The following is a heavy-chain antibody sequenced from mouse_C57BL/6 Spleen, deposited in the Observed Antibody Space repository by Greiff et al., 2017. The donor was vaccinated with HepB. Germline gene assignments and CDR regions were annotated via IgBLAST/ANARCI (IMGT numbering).Heavy chain of an antibody. CDR2: IDPETGGT. CDR3: TRGYGYEVLN. V-gene: IGHV1-15*01. CDR1: GYTFTDYE. J-gene: IGHJ3*01. D-gene: IGHD2-2*01. Sequence: VKLMESGAELVRPGASVTLSCKASGYTFTDYEMHWVKQTPVHGLEWIGAIDPETGGTAYNQKFKGKAILTADKSSSTAYMELRSLTSEDSAVYYCTRGYGYEVLNWGQGTLVTVSA.